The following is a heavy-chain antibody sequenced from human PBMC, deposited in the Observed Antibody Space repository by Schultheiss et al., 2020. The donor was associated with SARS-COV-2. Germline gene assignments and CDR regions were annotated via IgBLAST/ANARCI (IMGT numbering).Heavy chain of an antibody. CDR1: GGSISSYY. CDR3: ARVVPAAGWFDP. Sequence: SETLSLTCTVSGGSISSYYWSWVRQPPGKGLEWIAYIYYSGSTNYNPSLKSRVTISVDTSKNQFSLKVNSVTAADTAVYSCARVVPAAGWFDPWGQGTLVTVSS. D-gene: IGHD2-2*01. J-gene: IGHJ5*02. V-gene: IGHV4-59*01. CDR2: IYYSGST.